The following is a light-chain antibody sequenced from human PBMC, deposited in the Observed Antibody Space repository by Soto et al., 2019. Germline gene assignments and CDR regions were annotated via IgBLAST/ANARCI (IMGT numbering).Light chain of an antibody. CDR3: ISYISSNTLV. CDR2: EVS. V-gene: IGLV2-14*01. J-gene: IGLJ2*01. CDR1: SSDVGAYTY. Sequence: QSALTQPASVSGSPGQSITISCTGTSSDVGAYTYVSWYQQHPGKAPKLMIFEVSDLPSGVSNRFSGSKSGNTASPTISGLHAEDEGEYYCISYISSNTLVFRGETKLTVL.